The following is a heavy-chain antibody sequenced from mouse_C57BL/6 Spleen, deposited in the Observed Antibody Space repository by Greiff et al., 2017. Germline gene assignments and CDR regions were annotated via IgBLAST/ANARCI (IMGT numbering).Heavy chain of an antibody. CDR1: GFTFSDYG. Sequence: EVKVVESGGGLVKPGGSLKLSCAASGFTFSDYGMHWVRQAPEKGLEWVAYISSGSSTIYYADTVKGRFTISRDNAKNTLFLQMTSLRSEDTAMYYCARQRTTVVATPFDYWGQGTTLTVSS. D-gene: IGHD1-1*01. CDR2: ISSGSSTI. J-gene: IGHJ2*01. V-gene: IGHV5-17*01. CDR3: ARQRTTVVATPFDY.